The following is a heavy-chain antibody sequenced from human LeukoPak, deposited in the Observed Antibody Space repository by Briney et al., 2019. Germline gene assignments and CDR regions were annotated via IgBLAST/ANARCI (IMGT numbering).Heavy chain of an antibody. CDR1: GGTFSSCA. Sequence: ASVKVSCKASGGTFSSCAISWVRQAPGQGLEWMGRIIPILGIANYAQKFQGRVTITADKSTSTAYMELSSLRSEDTAVYYCAWGYSSSSPSDYWGQGTLVTVSS. CDR3: AWGYSSSSPSDY. J-gene: IGHJ4*02. CDR2: IIPILGIA. D-gene: IGHD6-6*01. V-gene: IGHV1-69*04.